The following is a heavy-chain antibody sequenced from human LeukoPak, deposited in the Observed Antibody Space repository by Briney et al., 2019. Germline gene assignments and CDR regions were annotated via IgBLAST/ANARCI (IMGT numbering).Heavy chain of an antibody. CDR2: ISSSSSTI. D-gene: IGHD3-22*01. CDR1: GFTFSSYS. Sequence: GGSLRLSCAASGFTFSSYSMNWVRQAPGKGLEWVSYISSSSSTIYYADSVKGRFTISRDNAKNSLYLQMNSPRAEDTAVYYCARERRYYYDSSGYYYFDYWGQGTLVTVSS. V-gene: IGHV3-48*01. CDR3: ARERRYYYDSSGYYYFDY. J-gene: IGHJ4*02.